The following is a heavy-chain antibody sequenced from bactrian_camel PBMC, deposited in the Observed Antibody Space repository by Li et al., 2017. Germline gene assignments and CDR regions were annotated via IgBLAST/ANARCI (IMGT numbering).Heavy chain of an antibody. CDR3: ATVSTWNYYSDYVVDDY. CDR1: GYISSTAC. CDR2: IDGDGRT. J-gene: IGHJ4*01. D-gene: IGHD4*01. V-gene: IGHV3S53*01. Sequence: HVQLVESGGGSVQAGGSLKLSCLVSGYISSTACVGWFRQAPGKEPEGVAAIDGDGRTTYADSVKGRFTVSEDSAKNTLYLQMNSLRTEDTAVYYCATVSTWNYYSDYVVDDYCGQGTQVTVS.